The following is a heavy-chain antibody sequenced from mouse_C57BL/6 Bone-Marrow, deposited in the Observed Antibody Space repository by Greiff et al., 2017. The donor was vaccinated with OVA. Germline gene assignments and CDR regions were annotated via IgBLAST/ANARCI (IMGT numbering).Heavy chain of an antibody. CDR2: ISNGGGST. CDR3: ARQGLGPPSYWYFDV. D-gene: IGHD4-1*01. CDR1: GFTFSDYY. V-gene: IGHV5-12*01. J-gene: IGHJ1*03. Sequence: EVKVVESGGGLVQPGGSLKLSCAASGFTFSDYYMYWVRQTPEKRLEWVAYISNGGGSTYYPDTVKGRFTISRDNAKNTLYLQMSRLKSEDTAMYYCARQGLGPPSYWYFDVWGTGTTVTVSS.